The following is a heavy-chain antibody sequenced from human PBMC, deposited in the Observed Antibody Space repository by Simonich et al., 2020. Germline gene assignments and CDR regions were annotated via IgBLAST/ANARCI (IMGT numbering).Heavy chain of an antibody. D-gene: IGHD6-13*01. CDR2: IYYSGDT. CDR3: ARVGYSNYYYYGMDV. Sequence: QVQLQESGPGLVKPSETLSLTCAVSGYSISSGYYWGWIRQPPGKGVEWIGRIYYSGDTDYNPSLKSRVTISVDTSKNQFSLKLSSVTAADTAVYYGARVGYSNYYYYGMDVWGQGTTVTVSS. J-gene: IGHJ6*02. V-gene: IGHV4-38-2*01. CDR1: GYSISSGYY.